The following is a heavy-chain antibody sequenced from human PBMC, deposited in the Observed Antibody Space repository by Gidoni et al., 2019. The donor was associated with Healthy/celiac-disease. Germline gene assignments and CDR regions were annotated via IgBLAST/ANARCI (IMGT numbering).Heavy chain of an antibody. CDR2: INHSGST. CDR3: ARGQMATIFWGLPDAFDI. Sequence: QVQLQQWGAGLLKPSETLSLTCAVYGGSFSGYYWSWIRQPPGKGLEWIGEINHSGSTNYNPSLKSRVTISVDTSKNQFSLKLSSVTAADTAVYYCARGQMATIFWGLPDAFDIWGQGTMVTVSS. CDR1: GGSFSGYY. D-gene: IGHD5-12*01. V-gene: IGHV4-34*01. J-gene: IGHJ3*02.